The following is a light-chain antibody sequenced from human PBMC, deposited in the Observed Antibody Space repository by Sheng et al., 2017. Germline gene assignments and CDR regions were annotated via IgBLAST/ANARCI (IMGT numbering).Light chain of an antibody. V-gene: IGKV3-20*01. CDR2: GAS. J-gene: IGKJ1*01. CDR3: QQYNNWPPWT. Sequence: EIVVTQSPGTLSLSPGERATFSCRSSESVSSNYFVWYQRKAGQSPRLLIYGASSRATGTPDRFSGSGSGTDFTLTISSLQSEDFAVYYCQQYNNWPPWTFGQGTKVEIK. CDR1: ESVSSNY.